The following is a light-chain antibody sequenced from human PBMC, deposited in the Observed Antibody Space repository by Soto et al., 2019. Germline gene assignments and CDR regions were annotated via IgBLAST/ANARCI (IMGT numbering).Light chain of an antibody. CDR2: DAY. J-gene: IGKJ2*01. Sequence: EIVLTQSPATLSLSPGERATLSCRASQSVSSYLAWYQQKPGQAPRLLIYDAYNRATGIPARFSGSWSGTDFTLTISSLEPEDFAVYYCQQRSNWPRTFGQGTKLEIK. V-gene: IGKV3-11*01. CDR3: QQRSNWPRT. CDR1: QSVSSY.